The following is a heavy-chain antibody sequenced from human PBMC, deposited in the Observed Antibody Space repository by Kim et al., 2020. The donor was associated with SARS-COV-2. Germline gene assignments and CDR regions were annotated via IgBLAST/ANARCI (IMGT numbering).Heavy chain of an antibody. D-gene: IGHD3-22*01. CDR1: GFTFSSNA. V-gene: IGHV3-23*01. CDR2: ISGSGGST. CDR3: AKVSGYYPDAFYI. Sequence: GGSLRLSCAASGFTFSSNAMSWVRQAPGKGLEWVSAISGSGGSTYSADSVKGRFTTTRDNSKNTLYLQMNSRRAEKTAVYYWAKVSGYYPDAFYIWGQG. J-gene: IGHJ3*02.